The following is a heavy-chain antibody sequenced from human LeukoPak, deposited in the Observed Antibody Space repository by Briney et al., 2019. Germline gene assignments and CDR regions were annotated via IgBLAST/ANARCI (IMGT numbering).Heavy chain of an antibody. V-gene: IGHV5-51*01. CDR1: GYRFTSYW. Sequence: GESLKISCQASGYRFTSYWIAWVRQMPGKGLEWMGIIYLGDPETRYNPSFQGQVTISADTSINTAYLQLSSLKASDTAMYYCARYRRDSSGYYETFDYWGQGTLVTVSS. CDR3: ARYRRDSSGYYETFDY. D-gene: IGHD3-22*01. J-gene: IGHJ4*02. CDR2: IYLGDPET.